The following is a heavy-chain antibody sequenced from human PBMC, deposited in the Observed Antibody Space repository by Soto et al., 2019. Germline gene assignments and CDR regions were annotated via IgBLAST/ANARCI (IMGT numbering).Heavy chain of an antibody. CDR1: GFTFSSYG. D-gene: IGHD6-13*01. CDR3: ARDPYSSSFSEHFHH. J-gene: IGHJ1*01. V-gene: IGHV3-33*01. CDR2: IWYDGSKK. Sequence: GGSLRLSCAASGFTFSSYGMHWVRQAPGKGLEWVAVIWYDGSKKYYADSVKGRFTTSRDNSKNTLYLQMNSLRAEDTAVYYCARDPYSSSFSEHFHHWGQGILVTVSS.